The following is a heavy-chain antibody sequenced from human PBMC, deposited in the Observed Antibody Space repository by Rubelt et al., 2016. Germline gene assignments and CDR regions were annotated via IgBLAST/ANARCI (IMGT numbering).Heavy chain of an antibody. V-gene: IGHV3-21*04. CDR2: ISSGDSYT. J-gene: IGHJ3*02. CDR1: GFTFSSYS. Sequence: VQLVESGGGLVKPGGSLRLSCAASGFTFSSYSMNWVRQAPGKGLEWVSSISSGDSYTYYADSVKGRFTVSRDNAKSSLYLQMNSLRAEDTAVYYCAKGRPYDVWSGYSDAFDIWGQGTMVTVSS. CDR3: AKGRPYDVWSGYSDAFDI. D-gene: IGHD3-3*01.